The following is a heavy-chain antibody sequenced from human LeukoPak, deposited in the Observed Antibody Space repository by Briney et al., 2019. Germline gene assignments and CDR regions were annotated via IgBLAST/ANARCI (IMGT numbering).Heavy chain of an antibody. CDR1: GGSISSDY. J-gene: IGHJ5*02. D-gene: IGHD3-16*01. Sequence: SETLSLTCTVSGGSISSDYWSWIRQPPGKGLEWIGYIHYTGSTNYNPSLKSRVTISVDTSKNQFSLKLNSVTAADTAVYYCAREFLYDTVNWFDPWGQGTLVTVSS. CDR3: AREFLYDTVNWFDP. V-gene: IGHV4-59*12. CDR2: IHYTGST.